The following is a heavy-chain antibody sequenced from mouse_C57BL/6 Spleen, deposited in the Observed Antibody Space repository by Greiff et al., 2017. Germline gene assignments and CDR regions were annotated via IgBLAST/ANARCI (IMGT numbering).Heavy chain of an antibody. CDR2: ISSGGSYT. J-gene: IGHJ4*01. CDR3: ASITTVVAPYAMDY. CDR1: GFTFSSYG. Sequence: EVMLVESGGDLVKPGGSLKLSCAASGFTFSSYGMSWVRQTPDKRLEWVATISSGGSYTYYPDSVKGRFTISRDNAKNTLYLQMSSLKSEDTAMYYCASITTVVAPYAMDYWGQGTSVTVAS. V-gene: IGHV5-6*01. D-gene: IGHD1-1*01.